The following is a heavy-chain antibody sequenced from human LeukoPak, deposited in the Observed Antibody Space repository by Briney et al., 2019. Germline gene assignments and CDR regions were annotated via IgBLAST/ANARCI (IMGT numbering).Heavy chain of an antibody. Sequence: GESLKISCKGSGYSFTSYWIGWVRQMPGKGLEWMGIIYPGDSDTRYSPSFQGQVTISADKSISTACLQWSSLKASDTAMYYCARTVDTAMGKEYYFDYWGQGTLVTVSS. CDR3: ARTVDTAMGKEYYFDY. V-gene: IGHV5-51*01. CDR1: GYSFTSYW. CDR2: IYPGDSDT. J-gene: IGHJ4*02. D-gene: IGHD5-18*01.